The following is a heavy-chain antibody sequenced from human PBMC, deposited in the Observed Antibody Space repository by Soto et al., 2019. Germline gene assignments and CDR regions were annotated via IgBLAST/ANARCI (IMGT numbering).Heavy chain of an antibody. V-gene: IGHV3-33*01. Sequence: PGGSLRLSCAASGFTFSSYGMHWVRQAPGKGLEWVAVIWYDGSNKYYADSVKGRFTISRDNSKNTLYLQMNSLRAEDTAVYYCARSTVTTHYYYGMDVWGQGTTVTVSS. CDR1: GFTFSSYG. J-gene: IGHJ6*02. D-gene: IGHD4-4*01. CDR2: IWYDGSNK. CDR3: ARSTVTTHYYYGMDV.